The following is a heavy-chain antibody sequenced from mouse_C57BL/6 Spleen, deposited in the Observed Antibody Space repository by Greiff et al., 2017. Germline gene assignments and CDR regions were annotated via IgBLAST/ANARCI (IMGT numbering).Heavy chain of an antibody. J-gene: IGHJ2*01. CDR2: IYPGSGST. CDR1: GYTFTSYW. Sequence: QVQLQQPGAELVKPGASVKMSCKASGYTFTSYWITWVKQRPGQGLAWIGDIYPGSGSTNYNEKFKSKATLTVDTSSSTAYMQLSSLTSEDSAVYYCARALYYYGSTYYFDYWGQGTTLTVSS. V-gene: IGHV1-55*01. CDR3: ARALYYYGSTYYFDY. D-gene: IGHD1-1*01.